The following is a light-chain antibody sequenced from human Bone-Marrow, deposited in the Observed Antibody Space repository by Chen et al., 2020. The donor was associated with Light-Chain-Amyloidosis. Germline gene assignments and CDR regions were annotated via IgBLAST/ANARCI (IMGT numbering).Light chain of an antibody. CDR3: QVWDRGSDRPV. J-gene: IGLJ3*02. CDR1: NIGSTS. CDR2: DDS. Sequence: SYVLTQPSSVSVAPGQTATIACGGNNIGSTSVHWYQQTPGQATLLVVYDDSDRPSGIPERLSGSNSGNTATLTISRGEAGDEADYYCQVWDRGSDRPVFGGGTKLTVL. V-gene: IGLV3-21*02.